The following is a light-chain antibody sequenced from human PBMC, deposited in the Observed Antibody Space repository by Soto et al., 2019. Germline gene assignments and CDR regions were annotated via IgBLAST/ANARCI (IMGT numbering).Light chain of an antibody. J-gene: IGKJ2*01. V-gene: IGKV3-20*01. CDR1: KTVPSIY. Sequence: EIVLTQSPGSLSLSPGDRATLSCRASKTVPSIYLAWYQQKPGQAPRLLIYGASSRATGIPNRFSGSGSGTDFTLTISRLEPEDFAVYYCQQYVTSHTFGQGTKVDI. CDR2: GAS. CDR3: QQYVTSHT.